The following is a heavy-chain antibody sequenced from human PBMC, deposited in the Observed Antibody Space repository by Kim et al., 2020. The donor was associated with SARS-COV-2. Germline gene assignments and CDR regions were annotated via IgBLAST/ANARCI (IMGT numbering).Heavy chain of an antibody. CDR1: GFIFRSYG. V-gene: IGHV3-30*18. CDR3: AKGYEGRYSGNYFDY. CDR2: ISYDGIIK. D-gene: IGHD1-26*01. J-gene: IGHJ4*02. Sequence: GGSLRLSCAASGFIFRSYGMHWVRQAPGKGLEWVTFISYDGIIKYYADSVKGRFTISRDNSKKTLYLEMNSLRAEDTAVYYCAKGYEGRYSGNYFDYWGQGTLVTVSS.